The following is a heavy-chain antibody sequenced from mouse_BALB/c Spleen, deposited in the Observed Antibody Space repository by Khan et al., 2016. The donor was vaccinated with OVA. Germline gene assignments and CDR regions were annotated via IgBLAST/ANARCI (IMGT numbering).Heavy chain of an antibody. J-gene: IGHJ2*01. D-gene: IGHD2-4*01. Sequence: VQLQQSGTVLARPGASVKMSCKASGYSFASYWMHWIKQRPGQGLEWIGTIYPGISDTRYNQKLKGKATLTAVSSASTAYMDFSSLTNEDSAVYYCTRSYDSYYFDYWGQGTTLTVSS. CDR2: IYPGISDT. CDR1: GYSFASYW. V-gene: IGHV1-5*01. CDR3: TRSYDSYYFDY.